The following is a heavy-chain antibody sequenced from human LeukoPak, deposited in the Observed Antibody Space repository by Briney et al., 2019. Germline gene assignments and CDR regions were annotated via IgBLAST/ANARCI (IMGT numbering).Heavy chain of an antibody. Sequence: ASVKVSCKASRYTFTSYYMYWVRQAPGQGLEWMGGIIPIFGTANYAQKFQGRVTITADESTSTAYMELSSLRSEDTAVYYCAGMPMATPSPFDYWGQGTLVTVSS. D-gene: IGHD5-24*01. V-gene: IGHV1-69*13. CDR1: RYTFTSYY. CDR2: IIPIFGTA. J-gene: IGHJ4*02. CDR3: AGMPMATPSPFDY.